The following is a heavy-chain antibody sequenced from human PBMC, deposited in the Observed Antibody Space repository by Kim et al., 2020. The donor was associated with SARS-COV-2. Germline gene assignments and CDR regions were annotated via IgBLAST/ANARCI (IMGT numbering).Heavy chain of an antibody. CDR3: ARDRFNDYGDGY. J-gene: IGHJ4*02. Sequence: SAGARKSRFTNSRDNSKNTLYLQMNSLRDEDTAVYYGARDRFNDYGDGYWGKGTLVTVSS. V-gene: IGHV3-33*01. D-gene: IGHD4-17*01.